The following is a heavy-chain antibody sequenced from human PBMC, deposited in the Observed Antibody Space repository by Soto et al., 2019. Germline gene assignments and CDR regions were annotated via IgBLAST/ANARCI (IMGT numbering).Heavy chain of an antibody. D-gene: IGHD6-6*01. CDR2: IIPIFGTA. J-gene: IGHJ6*02. V-gene: IGHV1-69*12. CDR1: GGTFSSYG. CDR3: ASGEVYSSSDPYYYYGMDV. Sequence: QVQLVQSGAEVKKPGSSVKVSCKASGGTFSSYGISWVRQAPGQGLEWMGGIIPIFGTANYAQKFQGRVTITADESTSTAYMELSSLRSEDTAVYYCASGEVYSSSDPYYYYGMDVWGQGTAVTVSS.